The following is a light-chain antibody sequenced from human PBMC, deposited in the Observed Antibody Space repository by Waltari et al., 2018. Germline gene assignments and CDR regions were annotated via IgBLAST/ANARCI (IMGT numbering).Light chain of an antibody. J-gene: IGLJ3*02. V-gene: IGLV4-69*01. CDR1: SGHSSNV. Sequence: QLVLTQSPSASASLGASVKLTCTLSSGHSSNVIAWLQEQPGKGPRYLMKVNSDGSTSKGDEVPDRFSGSSSGAERYLTISSLQSEDKADYYCQTGGHGTWVFGGGTKLTVL. CDR2: VNSDGST. CDR3: QTGGHGTWV.